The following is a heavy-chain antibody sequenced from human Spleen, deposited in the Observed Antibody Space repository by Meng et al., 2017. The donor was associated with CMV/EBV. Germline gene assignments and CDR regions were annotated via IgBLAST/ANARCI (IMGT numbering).Heavy chain of an antibody. CDR3: ARDLGSCSLIGFGCSRNWFDP. Sequence: YGISWVRQAPGHRLESVGWIRSCIHHTNYGRRFQDRVTMTKDNTTNTVSMELRNLRSDDTALYYCARDLGSCSLIGFGCSRNWFDPWGQGTLVTVSS. V-gene: IGHV1-18*01. CDR2: IRSCIHHT. CDR1: YG. J-gene: IGHJ5*02. D-gene: IGHD2-15*01.